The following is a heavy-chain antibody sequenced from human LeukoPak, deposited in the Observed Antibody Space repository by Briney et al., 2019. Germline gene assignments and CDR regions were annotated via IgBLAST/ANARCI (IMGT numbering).Heavy chain of an antibody. CDR1: GGSISSSGYY. Sequence: SETLSLTCTVSGGSISSSGYYWGWIRQPPGKGLEWIGSIYYSGSTYNNPSLKSRVTISVDTSKNQFSLKLSSVTAADTAVYYCAREVIGYCSGGGCQYRAFDIWGQGTMVTVSS. CDR2: IYYSGST. J-gene: IGHJ3*02. CDR3: AREVIGYCSGGGCQYRAFDI. V-gene: IGHV4-39*02. D-gene: IGHD2-15*01.